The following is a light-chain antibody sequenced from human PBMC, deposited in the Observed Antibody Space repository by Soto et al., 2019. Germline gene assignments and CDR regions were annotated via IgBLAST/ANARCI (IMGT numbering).Light chain of an antibody. CDR2: CAS. J-gene: IGKJ2*01. V-gene: IGKV3-20*01. CDR3: QQYCSSPRT. Sequence: DIVLTQSPGTLSLSPGERATLSCRARQRVSSSYLAWYQQKPGQAPRLLIYCASSRATVIPDRFSGSGSGTDFTLTISRLEPEDLAVYYCQQYCSSPRTFGQGTKLEIK. CDR1: QRVSSSY.